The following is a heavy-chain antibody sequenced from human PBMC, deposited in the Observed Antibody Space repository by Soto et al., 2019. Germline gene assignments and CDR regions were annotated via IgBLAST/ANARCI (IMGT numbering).Heavy chain of an antibody. Sequence: QVQLVESGGGVVQPGRSLRLSCAASGFTFSSYGMHWVRQAPGKGLEWVAVIWYDGSNKYYADSVKGRFTISRDNSKNTLYLQMNSLRAEDTAVYYCARGAGIAVAGTVDYWGQGTLVTVFS. CDR3: ARGAGIAVAGTVDY. J-gene: IGHJ4*02. CDR2: IWYDGSNK. D-gene: IGHD6-19*01. V-gene: IGHV3-33*01. CDR1: GFTFSSYG.